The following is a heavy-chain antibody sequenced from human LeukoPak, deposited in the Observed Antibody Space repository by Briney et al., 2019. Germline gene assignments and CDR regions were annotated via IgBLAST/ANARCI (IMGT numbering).Heavy chain of an antibody. CDR1: GFTFSSYA. J-gene: IGHJ4*02. CDR2: MSGSDGTS. Sequence: GGSLRLSCAASGFTFSSYAMSWVRQAPGKGLERVSAMSGSDGTSYYADSVKGRFTISRDNSNSKEYLQMHSLRAEDTAVYYCAKGGAHCTSGICYTWSDYWGQGTLVTVSS. V-gene: IGHV3-23*01. D-gene: IGHD2-8*01. CDR3: AKGGAHCTSGICYTWSDY.